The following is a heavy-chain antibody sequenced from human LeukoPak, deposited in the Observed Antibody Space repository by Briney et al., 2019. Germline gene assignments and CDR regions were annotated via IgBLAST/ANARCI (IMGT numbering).Heavy chain of an antibody. V-gene: IGHV3-48*02. CDR3: ARVGGYSSSWYYFDY. CDR2: ISSSSSTI. D-gene: IGHD6-13*01. CDR1: GFTFSSYS. Sequence: GGSLRLSCAASGFTFSSYSMNWVRQAPGKGLEWVSYISSSSSTIYYADSVKGRFTISRDNAKNSLYLQMNSLRDEDTAVYYCARVGGYSSSWYYFDYWGQGTLVTVSS. J-gene: IGHJ4*02.